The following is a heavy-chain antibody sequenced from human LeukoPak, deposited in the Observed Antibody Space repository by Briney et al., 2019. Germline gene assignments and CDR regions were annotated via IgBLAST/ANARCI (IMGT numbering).Heavy chain of an antibody. Sequence: GGSLRLSCAASGFTFDDYAMHWVRQAPGKGLEWVSAISGSGGSTYYADSVKGRFTISRDNSKNTLYLQMNSLRAEDTAVYYCAKDFMSMVRGVTYYYGMDVWGQGTTVTVSS. D-gene: IGHD3-10*01. V-gene: IGHV3-23*01. CDR2: ISGSGGST. J-gene: IGHJ6*02. CDR1: GFTFDDYA. CDR3: AKDFMSMVRGVTYYYGMDV.